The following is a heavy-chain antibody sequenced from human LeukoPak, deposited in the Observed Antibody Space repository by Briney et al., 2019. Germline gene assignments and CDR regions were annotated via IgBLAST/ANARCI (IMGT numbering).Heavy chain of an antibody. V-gene: IGHV4-4*09. J-gene: IGHJ5*02. CDR3: ARHGSVRSPLGP. D-gene: IGHD3-10*01. CDR1: GGSISSYY. CDR2: IYATGST. Sequence: PSETLSLTCTVSGGSISSYYWSWIRQPPGKGLEWIGYIYATGSTNYNPSRKSRVTISVDTSKNQFSLNLRSVTAADTAVYYCARHGSVRSPLGPWGQGTLVTVSS.